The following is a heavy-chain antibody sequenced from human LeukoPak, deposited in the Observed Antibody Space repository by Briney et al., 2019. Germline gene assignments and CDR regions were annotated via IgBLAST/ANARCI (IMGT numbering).Heavy chain of an antibody. CDR2: ISYDGSNK. V-gene: IGHV3-30*18. CDR3: AKDRQGGGFDY. J-gene: IGHJ4*02. CDR1: GLTFSSYG. Sequence: PGGSLRLSCAASGLTFSSYGMHWVRQAPGKGLEWVAVISYDGSNKYYADSVKGRFTISRDNSKNTLYLQMNSLRAEDTAVYYCAKDRQGGGFDYWGQGTLVTVSS. D-gene: IGHD3-16*01.